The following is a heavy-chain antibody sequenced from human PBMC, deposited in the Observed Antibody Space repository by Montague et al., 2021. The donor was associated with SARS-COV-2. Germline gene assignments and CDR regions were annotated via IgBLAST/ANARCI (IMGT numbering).Heavy chain of an antibody. CDR1: GFSLSTSGMC. CDR2: XDWDDDK. D-gene: IGHD3-9*01. V-gene: IGHV2-70*01. J-gene: IGHJ4*02. CDR3: ARIPYDILTGYYSGFDY. Sequence: PALVKPTQTLTLTCTFSGFSLSTSGMCVSWIRQPPGKALEWLALXDWDDDKYYSTSLKTRLTISKDTSKNQVVLTMTNMDPVDTATYYCARIPYDILTGYYSGFDYWGQGTLGTVSS.